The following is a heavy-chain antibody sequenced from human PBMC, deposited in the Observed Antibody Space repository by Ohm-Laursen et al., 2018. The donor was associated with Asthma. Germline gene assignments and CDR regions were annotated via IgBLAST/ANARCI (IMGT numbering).Heavy chain of an antibody. V-gene: IGHV1-2*06. Sequence: GASVKVSCKASGYTFTGYYMHWVRQAPGQGLEWMGRINPNSGGTNYAQKFQGRVTMTRDTSISTAYMELSRLRSDDTAVYYCATDDSSSDAFDIWGQGTMVTVSS. CDR2: INPNSGGT. CDR3: ATDDSSSDAFDI. CDR1: GYTFTGYY. J-gene: IGHJ3*02. D-gene: IGHD6-6*01.